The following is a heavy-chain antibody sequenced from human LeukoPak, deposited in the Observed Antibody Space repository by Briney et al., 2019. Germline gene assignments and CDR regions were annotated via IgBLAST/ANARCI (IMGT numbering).Heavy chain of an antibody. CDR1: GFTFSNYG. CDR3: ARDRGSSWETHFDY. V-gene: IGHV3-30*03. J-gene: IGHJ4*02. D-gene: IGHD6-13*01. CDR2: ISYDGSNK. Sequence: GGSLRLSCAASGFTFSNYGMHWVRQAPGKGLEWVAVISYDGSNKYYADSVKGRFTISRDNSKNTLYLQMNSLRAEDTAAYYCARDRGSSWETHFDYWGQGTLVTVSS.